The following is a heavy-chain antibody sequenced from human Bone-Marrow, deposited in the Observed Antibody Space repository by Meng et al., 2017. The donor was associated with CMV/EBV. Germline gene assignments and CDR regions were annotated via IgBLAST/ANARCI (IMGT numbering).Heavy chain of an antibody. J-gene: IGHJ4*02. CDR2: IFSGGDT. V-gene: IGHV3-53*01. CDR3: ARDVLKYGYYFDY. D-gene: IGHD2-2*01. CDR1: GFTVSSDY. Sequence: GGSLRLSCAASGFTVSSDYMSWVRKAPGKGLEWVSVIFSGGDTYYADSVKGRFTISRDTSKNTLFLQMNSLRAEDSAVYYCARDVLKYGYYFDYWGQGTLVTVSS.